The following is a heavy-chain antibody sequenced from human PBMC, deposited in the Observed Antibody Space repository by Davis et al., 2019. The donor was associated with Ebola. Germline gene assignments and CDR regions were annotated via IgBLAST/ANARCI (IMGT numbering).Heavy chain of an antibody. CDR3: ARRVPVAGSVDY. Sequence: GGSLRSSGQGPGYSFTSYCTGWARQMPGKGLEWRGIIYPGDSDTRYSPSFQGQVTISADKSISTAYLQWSSLKASDTAMYYCARRVPVAGSVDYWGQGTLVTVSS. J-gene: IGHJ4*02. CDR2: IYPGDSDT. V-gene: IGHV5-51*01. CDR1: GYSFTSYC. D-gene: IGHD6-19*01.